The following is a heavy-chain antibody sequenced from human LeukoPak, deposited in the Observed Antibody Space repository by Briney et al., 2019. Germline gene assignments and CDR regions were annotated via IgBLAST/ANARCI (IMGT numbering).Heavy chain of an antibody. D-gene: IGHD1-1*01. J-gene: IGHJ4*02. Sequence: GGSLRLSCAASGLTFSDSIIHWVRQASGKGREWVGRIRGKADSYATGYAAPVKGRFIVSRDDSRNTAYLQMNSLTAEDTALYYCSRQLSGTGATDYWGQGTLVTVSS. CDR2: IRGKADSYAT. V-gene: IGHV3-73*01. CDR3: SRQLSGTGATDY. CDR1: GLTFSDSI.